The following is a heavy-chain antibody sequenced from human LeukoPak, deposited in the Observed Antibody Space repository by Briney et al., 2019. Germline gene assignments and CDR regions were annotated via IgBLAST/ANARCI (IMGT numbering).Heavy chain of an antibody. CDR1: GFTFSSYS. Sequence: GGSLRLSCAASGFTFSSYSMNWVRQAPGKGLEWVSSISSSSTYIYYADSVKGRFTISRDNAKNSLYLQMNSPRAEDTAVYYCAREILGELYFDFWGQGTLVTVSS. CDR2: ISSSSTYI. V-gene: IGHV3-21*01. D-gene: IGHD3-10*01. CDR3: AREILGELYFDF. J-gene: IGHJ4*02.